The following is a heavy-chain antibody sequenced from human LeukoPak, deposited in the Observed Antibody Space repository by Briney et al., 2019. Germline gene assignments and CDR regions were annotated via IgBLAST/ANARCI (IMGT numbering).Heavy chain of an antibody. J-gene: IGHJ4*02. CDR1: GFTFSSYW. CDR3: ARKYSGYDSPFDY. V-gene: IGHV3-7*01. D-gene: IGHD5-12*01. Sequence: PGGSLRLSCAASGFTFSSYWMSWVCQAPGKGLEWVANIKQDGSEKYYVDSVKGRFTISRDNAKNSLYLQMNSLRAEDTAVYYCARKYSGYDSPFDYWGQGTLVTVSS. CDR2: IKQDGSEK.